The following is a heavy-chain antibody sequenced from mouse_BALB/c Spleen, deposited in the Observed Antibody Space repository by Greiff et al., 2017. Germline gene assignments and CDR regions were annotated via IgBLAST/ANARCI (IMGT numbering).Heavy chain of an antibody. V-gene: IGHV5-17*02. J-gene: IGHJ3*01. CDR2: ISSGSSTI. D-gene: IGHD2-4*01. CDR3: ARSTMITTWFAY. CDR1: GFTFSSFG. Sequence: EVQLQESGGGLVQPGGSRKLSCAASGFTFSSFGMHWVRQAPEKGLEWVAYISSGSSTIYYADTVKGRFTISRDNPKNTLFLQMTSLRSEDTAMYYCARSTMITTWFAYWGQGTLVTVSA.